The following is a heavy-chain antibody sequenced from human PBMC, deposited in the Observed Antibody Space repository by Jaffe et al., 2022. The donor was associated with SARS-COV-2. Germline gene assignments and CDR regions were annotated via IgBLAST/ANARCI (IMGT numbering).Heavy chain of an antibody. D-gene: IGHD6-13*01. V-gene: IGHV4-61*02. CDR2: IYTSGST. J-gene: IGHJ4*02. CDR3: ARDGNHGYSSSWYEVDY. Sequence: QVQLQESGPGLVKPSQTLSLTCTVSGGSISSGSYYWSWIRQPAGKGLEWIGRIYTSGSTNYNPSLKSRVTISVDTSKNQFSLKLSSVTAADTAVYYCARDGNHGYSSSWYEVDYWGQGTLVTVSS. CDR1: GGSISSGSYY.